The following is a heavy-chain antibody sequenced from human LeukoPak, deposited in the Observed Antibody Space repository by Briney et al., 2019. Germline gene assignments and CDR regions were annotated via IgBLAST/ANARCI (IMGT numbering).Heavy chain of an antibody. J-gene: IGHJ4*02. D-gene: IGHD3-16*01. CDR2: VMSGRGST. V-gene: IGHV3-11*05. CDR3: TRERRGSYYAFES. Sequence: GGSLRLSCAASGFSVSDYSISWIRQSPGKGPEWISYVMSGRGSTNYADSVKGRFTTSRDNAKNSVALQLDGLRADDTAVYFCTRERRGSYYAFESWGQGTLVTVSS. CDR1: GFSVSDYS.